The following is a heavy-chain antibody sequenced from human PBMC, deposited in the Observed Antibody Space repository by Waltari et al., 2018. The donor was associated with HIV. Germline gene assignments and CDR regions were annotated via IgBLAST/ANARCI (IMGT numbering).Heavy chain of an antibody. J-gene: IGHJ4*02. CDR3: ARRYDSGTNIAGY. Sequence: QVQLVQSGAEVKKPGASVKVSCKASGYTFTSYDINWVRRATGQGLEWMGWMNPNSGNTGYAQKCQGRVTMTRNTSISTAYMELSGLRSEDTAVYYCARRYDSGTNIAGYWGQGTLVTVSS. D-gene: IGHD3-10*01. V-gene: IGHV1-8*01. CDR1: GYTFTSYD. CDR2: MNPNSGNT.